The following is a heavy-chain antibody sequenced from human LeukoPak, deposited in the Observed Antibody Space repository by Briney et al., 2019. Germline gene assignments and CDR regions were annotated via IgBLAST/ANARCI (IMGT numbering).Heavy chain of an antibody. Sequence: SEALSLTCTVSGGSISSYYWSWIRQPPGKGLEWIGSIYYSGSTYYNPSLKSRVTISVDTSKNQFSLKLSSVTAADTAVYHCARGGVMTVWFDPWGQGTLVTVSS. D-gene: IGHD3-16*01. CDR1: GGSISSYY. CDR2: IYYSGST. J-gene: IGHJ5*02. V-gene: IGHV4-39*07. CDR3: ARGGVMTVWFDP.